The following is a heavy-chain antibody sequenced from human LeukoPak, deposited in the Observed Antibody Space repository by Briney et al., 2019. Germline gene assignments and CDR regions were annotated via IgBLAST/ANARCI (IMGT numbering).Heavy chain of an antibody. CDR1: GYTFTNYA. Sequence: ASVKVSCKGSGYTFTNYAMHWVRQAPGQRPEWLAWINAANGYARYSQDLQGRVSITRDTSASTAYMEVNNLRSDDTAMYDCAIRDGHTDHWGQGTLVTVSS. CDR3: AIRDGHTDH. J-gene: IGHJ4*02. CDR2: INAANGYA. D-gene: IGHD5-24*01. V-gene: IGHV1-3*01.